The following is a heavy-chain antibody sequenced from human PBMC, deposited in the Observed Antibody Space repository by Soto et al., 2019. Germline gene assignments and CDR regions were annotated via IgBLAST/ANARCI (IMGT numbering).Heavy chain of an antibody. CDR1: GGSISSGGYY. CDR2: IYYSGST. J-gene: IGHJ5*02. V-gene: IGHV4-31*03. D-gene: IGHD6-6*01. Sequence: QVQLQESGPGLVKPSQTLSLTCTVSGGSISSGGYYWSWIRQHPGKGLEWIGYIYYSGSTYYNPSLKNRVTISVDTSKNQFSLKLSSVTAADTAVYYCARDNLEARHLGWFDPWGQGTLVTVSS. CDR3: ARDNLEARHLGWFDP.